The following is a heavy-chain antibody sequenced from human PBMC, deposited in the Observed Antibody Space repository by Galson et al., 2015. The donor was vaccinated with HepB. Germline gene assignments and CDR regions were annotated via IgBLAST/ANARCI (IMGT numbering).Heavy chain of an antibody. Sequence: GKGLEWMGIIYPGDSDTRYSPSFQGQVTISADKSISTAYLQWSSLKASDTAMYYCARRAGAAAGPDYWGQGTLVTVSS. CDR2: IYPGDSDT. V-gene: IGHV5-51*01. D-gene: IGHD6-13*01. J-gene: IGHJ4*02. CDR3: ARRAGAAAGPDY.